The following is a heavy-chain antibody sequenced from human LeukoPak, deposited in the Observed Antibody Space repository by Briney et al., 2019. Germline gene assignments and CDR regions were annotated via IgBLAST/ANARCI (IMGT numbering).Heavy chain of an antibody. CDR1: GFTFSSYG. CDR3: ARDSRDGYNFDY. D-gene: IGHD5-12*01. Sequence: GRSLRLSCAASGFTFSSYGMHWVRQAPGKGLEWVAVISYDGSNKYYADSVKGRFTISRDNAKNSLYLQMNSLRAEDTAVYYCARDSRDGYNFDYWGQGTLVTVSS. CDR2: ISYDGSNK. J-gene: IGHJ4*02. V-gene: IGHV3-30*03.